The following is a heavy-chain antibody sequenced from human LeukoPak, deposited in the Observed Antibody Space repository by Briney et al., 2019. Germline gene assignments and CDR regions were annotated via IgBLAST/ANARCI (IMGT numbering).Heavy chain of an antibody. CDR3: ASSPYYGDYSFDY. V-gene: IGHV1-69*05. J-gene: IGHJ4*02. CDR1: GGTFSSYA. Sequence: ASVKVSCXASGGTFSSYAISWVRRAPGQGLEWMGGIIPIFGTANYAQKFQGRVTITTDESTSTAYMELSSLRSEDTAVYYCASSPYYGDYSFDYWGQGTLVTVSS. D-gene: IGHD4-17*01. CDR2: IIPIFGTA.